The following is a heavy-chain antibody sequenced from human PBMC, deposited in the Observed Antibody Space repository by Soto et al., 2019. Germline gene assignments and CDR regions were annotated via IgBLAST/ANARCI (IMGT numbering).Heavy chain of an antibody. J-gene: IGHJ4*02. CDR3: AKDSSYGDDPQTTSNCYFDY. Sequence: QVQLVESGGGVVQPGRSLRLSCAASGFTFSSYGMHWVRQAPGKGLEWVAVISYDGSNKYYADSVKGRFTISRDNSKNTLYLQMNSLRAEDTAVYYCAKDSSYGDDPQTTSNCYFDYWGQGTLVTVSS. CDR2: ISYDGSNK. CDR1: GFTFSSYG. V-gene: IGHV3-30*18. D-gene: IGHD4-17*01.